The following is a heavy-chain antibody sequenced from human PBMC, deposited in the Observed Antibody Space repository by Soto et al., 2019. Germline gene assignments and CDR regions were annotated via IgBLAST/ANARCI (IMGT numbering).Heavy chain of an antibody. CDR1: GYSISSGDY. D-gene: IGHD6-19*01. Sequence: SETLSLTCAVSGYSISSGDYWGWIRQPPGKGLEWIGSIYHSGSTYYNPSLKSRVTISVDTSKNQFSLKLSSVTAADTAVYYCARAHSSGWYRIDPWGQGTLVTVSS. V-gene: IGHV4-38-2*01. CDR2: IYHSGST. J-gene: IGHJ5*02. CDR3: ARAHSSGWYRIDP.